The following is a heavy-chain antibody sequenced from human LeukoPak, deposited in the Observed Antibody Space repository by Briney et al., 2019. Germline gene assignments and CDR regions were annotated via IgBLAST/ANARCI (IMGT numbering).Heavy chain of an antibody. V-gene: IGHV4-59*01. CDR1: GGSIYTYY. J-gene: IGHJ4*02. CDR2: IYHSGST. CDR3: ARVNRAVAAALDY. D-gene: IGHD6-13*01. Sequence: SETLSLTCSVSGGSIYTYYWSWIRPSPGKGLEWIGYIYHSGSTNYNPSLKSRVTISVDTSKNQFSLKLSSVTAADTAVYYCARVNRAVAAALDYWGQGTLVTVSS.